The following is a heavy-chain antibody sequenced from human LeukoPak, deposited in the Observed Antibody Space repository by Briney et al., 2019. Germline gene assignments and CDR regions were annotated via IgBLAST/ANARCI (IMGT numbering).Heavy chain of an antibody. D-gene: IGHD3-3*01. CDR3: ARDHDYDSTYGMDV. CDR2: IYYTGST. J-gene: IGHJ6*02. CDR1: GGSINNYY. Sequence: SETLSLTCTVSGGSINNYYWSWVRQPPGAGLEWLAYIYYTGSTNYNPSLKTRLTISVDTSKNQFSLRLNSVTAADTAVYYCARDHDYDSTYGMDVWGQGTTVTVSS. V-gene: IGHV4-59*12.